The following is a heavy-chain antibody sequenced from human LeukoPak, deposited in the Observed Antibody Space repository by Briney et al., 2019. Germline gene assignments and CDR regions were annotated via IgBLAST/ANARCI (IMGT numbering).Heavy chain of an antibody. CDR3: TRGSIVGATKSDY. CDR1: GFTFGDYA. CDR2: IRSKAYGGTT. V-gene: IGHV3-49*03. Sequence: PGRSLRLSCTASGFTFGDYAMSWFRQAPGKGLEWVGFIRSKAYGGTTEYAASVKGRFTISRDDSKSIAYLQMNSLKTEDTAVYYCTRGSIVGATKSDYWGQGTLVTVSS. D-gene: IGHD1-26*01. J-gene: IGHJ4*02.